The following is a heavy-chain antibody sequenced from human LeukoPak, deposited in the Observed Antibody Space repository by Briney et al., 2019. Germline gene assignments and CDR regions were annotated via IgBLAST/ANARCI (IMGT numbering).Heavy chain of an antibody. D-gene: IGHD6-13*01. CDR3: ARDRQQLWPPEFDY. Sequence: VASVKVSCKASGGTFSSYAISRVRQAPGQGLEWMGGIIPIFGTANYAQKFQGRVTITTDESTSTAYMELSSLRSEDTAVYYCARDRQQLWPPEFDYWGQGTLVTVSS. CDR2: IIPIFGTA. CDR1: GGTFSSYA. J-gene: IGHJ4*02. V-gene: IGHV1-69*05.